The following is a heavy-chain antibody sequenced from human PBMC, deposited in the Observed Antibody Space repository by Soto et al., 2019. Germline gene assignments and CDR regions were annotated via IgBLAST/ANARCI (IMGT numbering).Heavy chain of an antibody. V-gene: IGHV1-69*02. CDR2: IIPILGIA. D-gene: IGHD3-9*01. CDR3: ATYYGPYYDILTGYQGHYYYYMDV. CDR1: GGTFSSYT. Sequence: SVKVSCKASGGTFSSYTISWVRQAPGQGLEWMGRIIPILGIANYAQKFQGRVTITADKSTSTAYMELSSLRSEDTAVYYCATYYGPYYDILTGYQGHYYYYMDVWGKGTTVTVSS. J-gene: IGHJ6*03.